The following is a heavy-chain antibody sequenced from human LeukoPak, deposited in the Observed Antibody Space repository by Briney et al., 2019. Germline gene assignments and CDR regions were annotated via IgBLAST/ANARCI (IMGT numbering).Heavy chain of an antibody. Sequence: ASVKVSCKASRYTFTSYGISWVRQAPGQGLEWMGWISAYNGNTNYAQKLQGRVTMTTDTSTSTAYMELRSLRSDDTAVYYCARAWTGSGSPREYNWFDPWGQGTLVTVSS. J-gene: IGHJ5*02. CDR3: ARAWTGSGSPREYNWFDP. CDR1: RYTFTSYG. V-gene: IGHV1-18*01. D-gene: IGHD3-10*01. CDR2: ISAYNGNT.